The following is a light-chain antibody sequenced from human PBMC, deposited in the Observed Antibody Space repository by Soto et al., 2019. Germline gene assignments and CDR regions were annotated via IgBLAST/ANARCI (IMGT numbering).Light chain of an antibody. V-gene: IGKV3-20*01. CDR2: GAS. CDR3: QQYGNSPWT. J-gene: IGKJ1*01. CDR1: QSVSSSY. Sequence: EVVLTQSPGTFALSRGERVTVSCRASQSVSSSYLAWYQHRPGQAPRLLMFGASSRATGIPDRFSGTASGTDFTLTISRLEPEDFAVYYCQQYGNSPWTFGQGTKVDIK.